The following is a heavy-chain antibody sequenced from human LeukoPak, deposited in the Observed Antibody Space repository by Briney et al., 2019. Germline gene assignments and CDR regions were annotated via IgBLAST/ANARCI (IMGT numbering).Heavy chain of an antibody. CDR3: AKDGHYYDSSGYYYFDY. V-gene: IGHV3-23*01. D-gene: IGHD3-22*01. Sequence: PGGSLRLSCAASGFTFSSYAMSWVRQAPVKGLEWVSAISGSGGSTYYADSVKGRFTISRDNSKNTLYLQMNSLRAEDTAVYYCAKDGHYYDSSGYYYFDYWGQGTLVTVSS. CDR2: ISGSGGST. J-gene: IGHJ4*02. CDR1: GFTFSSYA.